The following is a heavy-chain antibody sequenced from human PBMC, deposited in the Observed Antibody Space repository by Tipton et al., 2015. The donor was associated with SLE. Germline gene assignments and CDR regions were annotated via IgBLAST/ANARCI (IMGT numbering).Heavy chain of an antibody. CDR3: TTDPRMVGARNYFDY. V-gene: IGHV3-15*01. J-gene: IGHJ4*02. D-gene: IGHD1-26*01. CDR2: IKTKTDGGTI. CDR1: GFTFSNGW. Sequence: SLRLSCVVSGFTFSNGWMRWVRQAPGKGLEWVGRIKTKTDGGTIDYAAPVKGRFSISRDESKNTLYLQMNSLKNEDTAEYYCTTDPRMVGARNYFDYWGQGTLVTVSS.